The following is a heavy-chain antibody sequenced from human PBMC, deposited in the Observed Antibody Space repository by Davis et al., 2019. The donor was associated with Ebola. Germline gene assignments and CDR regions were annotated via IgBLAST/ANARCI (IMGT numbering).Heavy chain of an antibody. Sequence: SETLSLTCTVSGSSIISSSYSWGSILHPPGKGLEWIGSIYYSGSTYYNPSLKSRVTISVDTSKNQFSLKLRSVTAADTAVYSCAREGNIVVVTASYGMDVWGKGTTVTVSS. D-gene: IGHD2-21*02. CDR1: GSSIISSSYS. V-gene: IGHV4-39*02. J-gene: IGHJ6*04. CDR2: IYYSGST. CDR3: AREGNIVVVTASYGMDV.